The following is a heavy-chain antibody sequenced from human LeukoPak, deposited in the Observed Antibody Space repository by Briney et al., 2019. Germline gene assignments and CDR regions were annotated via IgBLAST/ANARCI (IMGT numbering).Heavy chain of an antibody. CDR1: GFTFSSYA. Sequence: GGSLRLSCAASGFTFSSYAMHWVRQAPGKGLEYVSAISSNGGSTYYANSVKGRFTISRDNSKNTPYLQMGSLRAEDTAVYYCATREGMVGASNNYFDYWGQGTLVTVSS. D-gene: IGHD1-26*01. J-gene: IGHJ4*02. CDR3: ATREGMVGASNNYFDY. V-gene: IGHV3-64*01. CDR2: ISSNGGST.